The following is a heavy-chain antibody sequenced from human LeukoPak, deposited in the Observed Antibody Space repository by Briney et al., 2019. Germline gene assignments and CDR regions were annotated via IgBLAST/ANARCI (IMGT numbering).Heavy chain of an antibody. V-gene: IGHV4-34*01. CDR2: INHSGST. J-gene: IGHJ6*03. CDR3: ARDDGSGRRYYYYMDV. CDR1: GGSFSGYY. D-gene: IGHD3-10*01. Sequence: PSETLSLTCAVYGGSFSGYYWSWIRQPPGKGLEWIGEINHSGSTNYNPSLKSRVTISVDKSKNQFSLKLSSVTAADTAVYYCARDDGSGRRYYYYMDVWGKGTTVTVSS.